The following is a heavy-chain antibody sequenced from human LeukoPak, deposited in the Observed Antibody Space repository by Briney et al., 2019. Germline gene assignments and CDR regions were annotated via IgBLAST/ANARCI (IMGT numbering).Heavy chain of an antibody. CDR2: IIPIFDTA. D-gene: IGHD1-1*01. CDR1: GGTFNSYT. V-gene: IGHV1-69*08. CDR3: ARRDWNDENDAFDI. J-gene: IGHJ3*02. Sequence: ASVKVSCTASGGTFNSYTISWVRQAPGPGLEWMGSIIPIFDTANYAQMFQGRFTITADKSKASAYMELSSLTPEDTAWYYCARRDWNDENDAFDIWGQGTMVTVSS.